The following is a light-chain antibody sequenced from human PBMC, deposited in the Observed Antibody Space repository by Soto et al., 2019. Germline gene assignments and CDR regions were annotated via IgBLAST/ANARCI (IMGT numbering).Light chain of an antibody. V-gene: IGLV1-47*01. CDR1: SSNIGSNY. CDR3: AAWDDSLSGSWV. J-gene: IGLJ3*02. Sequence: QSVLTQPPSASGTPGQRVTISCSGSSSNIGSNYVYWYQQLPGTAPKLLIYRNNQRPSGVPDRFSGAKSGTSDSLAISGLRSEDEADYDCAAWDDSLSGSWVFGGGTKLTVL. CDR2: RNN.